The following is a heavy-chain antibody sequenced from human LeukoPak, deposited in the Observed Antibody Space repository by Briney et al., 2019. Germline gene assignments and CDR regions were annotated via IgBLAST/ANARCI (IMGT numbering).Heavy chain of an antibody. CDR2: IYYNGST. V-gene: IGHV4-59*01. CDR1: GGSISSYY. Sequence: SETLSLTCTVSGGSISSYYWSWIRQPPGKGLEWIGYIYYNGSTNYNPSLKSRVTISVDTSKNQFSLKLSSVTAADTAVYYCARGAVVVPAAMGTSNWFDPWGQGTLVTVSS. J-gene: IGHJ5*02. D-gene: IGHD2-2*01. CDR3: ARGAVVVPAAMGTSNWFDP.